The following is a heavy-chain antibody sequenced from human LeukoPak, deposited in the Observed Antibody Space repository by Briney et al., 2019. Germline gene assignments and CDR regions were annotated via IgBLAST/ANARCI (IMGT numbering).Heavy chain of an antibody. Sequence: SETLSLTRSVSGGSISSYYWSWIRQPAGKGLEWIGRIKDSGNTNYNPSLESRVTLPLDTSKNKFSLNLSSVTAADTAVYYCAREGSSSGWRPFDIWGQGTVVTVSS. CDR3: AREGSSSGWRPFDI. CDR2: IKDSGNT. V-gene: IGHV4-4*07. CDR1: GGSISSYY. D-gene: IGHD6-19*01. J-gene: IGHJ3*02.